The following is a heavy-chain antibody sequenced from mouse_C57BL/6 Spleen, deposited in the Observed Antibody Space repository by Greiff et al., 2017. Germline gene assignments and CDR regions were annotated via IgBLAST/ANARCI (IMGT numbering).Heavy chain of an antibody. V-gene: IGHV1-81*01. CDR1: GYTFTSYG. D-gene: IGHD2-3*01. CDR2: IYPRSGNT. J-gene: IGHJ3*01. CDR3: AREGDDVRFAY. Sequence: QVHVKQSGAELARPGASVKLSCKASGYTFTSYGISWVKQRTGQGLEWIGEIYPRSGNTYYNEKFKGKATLTADKSSSTAYMELRSLTSEDSAVYFCAREGDDVRFAYWGQGTLVTVSA.